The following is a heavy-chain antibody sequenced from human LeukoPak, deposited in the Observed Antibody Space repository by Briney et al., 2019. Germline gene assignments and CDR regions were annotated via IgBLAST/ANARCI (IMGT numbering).Heavy chain of an antibody. CDR1: GYTFTSYY. CDR3: ARDWETNGMDV. J-gene: IGHJ6*02. CDR2: INPSGGST. Sequence: ASVKVSCKASGYTFTSYYMHWVRQAPGQGLEWMGIINPSGGSTSYAQKFQGRVTMTRDTSTSTVYMELSSLRSKDTAVYYCARDWETNGMDVWGQGTTVTVSS. V-gene: IGHV1-46*01. D-gene: IGHD1-1*01.